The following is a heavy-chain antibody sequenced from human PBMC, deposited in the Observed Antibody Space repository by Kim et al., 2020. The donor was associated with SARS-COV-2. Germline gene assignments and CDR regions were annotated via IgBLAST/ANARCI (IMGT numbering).Heavy chain of an antibody. CDR3: AKELGTKTVTVGENALD. CDR2: INWDGSTT. D-gene: IGHD4-17*01. CDR1: GFTFDDYG. Sequence: GGSLRLSCATSGFTFDDYGINWVRQAPGKGLEWVSGINWDGSTTGHAEVVQGRFTIARDSADKSVSLHMKNLRVDDTALYYCAKELGTKTVTVGENALD. J-gene: IGHJ3*02. V-gene: IGHV3-20*04.